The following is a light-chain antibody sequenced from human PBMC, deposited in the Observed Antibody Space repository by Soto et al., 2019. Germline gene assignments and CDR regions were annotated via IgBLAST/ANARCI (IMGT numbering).Light chain of an antibody. CDR1: SSNIGTYS. V-gene: IGLV1-51*02. J-gene: IGLJ3*02. CDR3: GAWDRSLTGGV. Sequence: QSVLTQPPSVSAAPGQKVTISCSGSSSNIGTYSVSWYQQLPGSAPKLLIHENNKRPSGIPDRFSGSKSGTSATLGITGLQAGDEDDYYCGAWDRSLTGGVFGGGTKVTVL. CDR2: ENN.